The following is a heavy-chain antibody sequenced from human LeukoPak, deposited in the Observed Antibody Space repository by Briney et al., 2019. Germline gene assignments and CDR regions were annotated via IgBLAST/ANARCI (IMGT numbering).Heavy chain of an antibody. D-gene: IGHD2-8*02. V-gene: IGHV3-23*01. J-gene: IGHJ4*02. CDR2: ITDIGKNT. CDR3: AKATQRYCTGGTCYPLDY. CDR1: GFTFGNYA. Sequence: GGSLGLSCAASGFTFGNYAMAWVRQSPGKGLEWVSCITDIGKNTYHTDSVKGQFTISRDNSKNTLSLQMNSLRVEDTAVYYCAKATQRYCTGGTCYPLDYWGQGTLVTVSS.